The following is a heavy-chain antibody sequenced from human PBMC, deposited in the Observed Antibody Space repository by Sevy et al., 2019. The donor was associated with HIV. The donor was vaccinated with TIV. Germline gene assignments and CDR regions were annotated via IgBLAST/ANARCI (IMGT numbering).Heavy chain of an antibody. J-gene: IGHJ6*02. Sequence: GGSLRLSCAASGFIFSSYEMSWVRQAPGKGLEWVSHISQSGGTTYYSDSVKGRFTISRDNAKNSLYLQMNSLRAEDTAVYYCARDGSGTSPGDYYYYGMDVWGQGTTVTVSS. CDR3: ARDGSGTSPGDYYYYGMDV. CDR1: GFIFSSYE. V-gene: IGHV3-48*03. D-gene: IGHD3-10*01. CDR2: ISQSGGTT.